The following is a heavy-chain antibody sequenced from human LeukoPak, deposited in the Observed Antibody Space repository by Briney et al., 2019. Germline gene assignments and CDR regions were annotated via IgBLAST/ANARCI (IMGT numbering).Heavy chain of an antibody. CDR1: GYDFGSYW. D-gene: IGHD6-19*01. CDR2: IHPAASDP. J-gene: IGHJ4*02. V-gene: IGHV5-51*01. CDR3: ARSSSGWSFDY. Sequence: GESLKICGKGAGYDFGSYWMAWVRQMPGKGLEWMGMIHPAASDPRYSPPSHGHVPIPAAKPISTASLPWRSLRASAPAMYSCARSSSGWSFDYWGQGTLVTVSS.